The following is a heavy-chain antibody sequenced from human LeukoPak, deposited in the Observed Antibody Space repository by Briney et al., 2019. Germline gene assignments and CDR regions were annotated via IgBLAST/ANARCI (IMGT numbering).Heavy chain of an antibody. CDR1: GGSISSYY. J-gene: IGHJ6*03. CDR3: ARHRYSSSFYYYYYMDV. V-gene: IGHV4-4*09. D-gene: IGHD6-6*01. Sequence: SETLSLTCTVSGGSISSYYWSWIRQPPGKRLEWIGYIYTSGSTNYNPSLKSRVTISVDTSKNQFSLKLSSVTAADTAVYYCARHRYSSSFYYYYYMDVWGKGTTVTVSS. CDR2: IYTSGST.